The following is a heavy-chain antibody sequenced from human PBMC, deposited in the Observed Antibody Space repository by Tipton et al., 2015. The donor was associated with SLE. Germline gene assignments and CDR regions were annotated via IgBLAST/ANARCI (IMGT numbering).Heavy chain of an antibody. J-gene: IGHJ3*02. D-gene: IGHD3-22*01. CDR3: ARVAVITQAFDI. Sequence: TLSLTCTVSSGSISSYYWTWIRQPPGKGLEWIGYIYYSGSTNYNPSLKSRVTISVDTSKNQFSLKLSSVTAADTAVYYCARVAVITQAFDIWGQGTMVTVSS. CDR2: IYYSGST. V-gene: IGHV4-59*01. CDR1: SGSISSYY.